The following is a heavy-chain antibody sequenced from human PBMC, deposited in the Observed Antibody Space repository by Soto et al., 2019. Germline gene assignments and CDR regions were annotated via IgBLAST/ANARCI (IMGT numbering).Heavy chain of an antibody. V-gene: IGHV4-34*01. D-gene: IGHD6-6*01. CDR1: GGSFSGYY. J-gene: IGHJ6*03. CDR2: INHSGST. Sequence: SETLSLTCAVYGGSFSGYYWSWIRQPPGKGLEWIGEINHSGSTNYNPSLKSRVTISVDTSKNQFSLELSSVTAADTAVYYCARGSLYSSSSRRGYYYYYMDVWGKGTTVTVPS. CDR3: ARGSLYSSSSRRGYYYYYMDV.